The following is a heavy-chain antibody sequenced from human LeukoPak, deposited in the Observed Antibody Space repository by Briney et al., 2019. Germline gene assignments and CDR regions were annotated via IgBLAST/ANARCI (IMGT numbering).Heavy chain of an antibody. CDR1: GFTFSNFA. CDR2: ISRSGETT. J-gene: IGHJ4*02. D-gene: IGHD2-8*01. V-gene: IGHV3-23*01. CDR3: ARSSCPNNRCTYYLDY. Sequence: PGGSLRLSCAASGFTFSNFAMRWVRQAPGKGLEWVSAISRSGETTVYADSMRGRFTMPRDNSKNTLYLQMNSLGAEDTAVYYCARSSCPNNRCTYYLDYWGQGTLVTVSS.